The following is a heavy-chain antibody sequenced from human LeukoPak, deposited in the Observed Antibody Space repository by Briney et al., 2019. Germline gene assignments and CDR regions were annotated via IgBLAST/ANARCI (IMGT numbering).Heavy chain of an antibody. CDR1: GFTLSSYG. CDR2: IRYDGSNK. V-gene: IGHV3-30*02. Sequence: PGGSLRLSCAASGFTLSSYGMHWVRQAPGKGLEWVAFIRYDGSNKYYADSVKGRFTISRDNSKNTLYLQMNSLRAEDTAVYYCAAASYYYYYYMDVWGKGTTVTVSS. J-gene: IGHJ6*03. CDR3: AAASYYYYYYMDV. D-gene: IGHD2-15*01.